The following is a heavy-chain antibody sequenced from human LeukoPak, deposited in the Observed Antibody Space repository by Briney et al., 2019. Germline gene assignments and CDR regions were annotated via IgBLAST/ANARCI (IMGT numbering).Heavy chain of an antibody. CDR3: ARDKLNTGPFSADY. J-gene: IGHJ4*02. V-gene: IGHV1-18*01. CDR1: GFTFTSYG. Sequence: ASVKVSCKASGFTFTSYGISWVRQAPGQGLEWMGWIDAYNGNTNYAQKFQGRVTITTDTSTTTAYMEMRSLRFDDTAVYYCARDKLNTGPFSADYWGQGTLVTVSS. D-gene: IGHD2-8*02. CDR2: IDAYNGNT.